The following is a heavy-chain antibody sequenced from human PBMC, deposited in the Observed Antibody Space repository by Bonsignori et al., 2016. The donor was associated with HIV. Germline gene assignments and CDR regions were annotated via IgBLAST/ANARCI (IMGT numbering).Heavy chain of an antibody. CDR2: INPSGGST. Sequence: WVRQAPGQGLEWMGIINPSGGSTTYAQKFQGRVTMTRDTSTSTVYMELSSLRSEDTAVYYCARDGTSGYNFQDWGQGTLVTVSS. D-gene: IGHD3-22*01. J-gene: IGHJ1*01. CDR3: ARDGTSGYNFQD. V-gene: IGHV1-46*01.